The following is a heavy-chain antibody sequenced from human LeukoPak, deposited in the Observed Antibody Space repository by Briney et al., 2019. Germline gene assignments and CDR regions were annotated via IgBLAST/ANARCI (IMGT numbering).Heavy chain of an antibody. CDR2: ISYDGSNE. CDR3: AKDPTHYRVWDYYETIGLSY. J-gene: IGHJ4*02. Sequence: PGRSLRLSCAASGFTFSSYVMHWVRQAPGKGLEWVAIISYDGSNEYYADSVKGRFTISRDNSKNTLNLQMNSLRAEDTAVYYCAKDPTHYRVWDYYETIGLSYWGQGTLVTVSS. V-gene: IGHV3-30*04. CDR1: GFTFSSYV. D-gene: IGHD3-22*01.